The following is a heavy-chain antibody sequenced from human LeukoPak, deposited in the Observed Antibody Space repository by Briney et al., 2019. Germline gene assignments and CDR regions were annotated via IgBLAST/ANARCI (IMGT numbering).Heavy chain of an antibody. D-gene: IGHD2-2*01. Sequence: PSETLSLTCTVSGGSISSSSYYWGWIRQPPGKGLEWIGNIYYSGSTYSNPSLKSRVTTSVDTSKNQFSLKLSSVTAADTAVYYCARGDCSSTICYSPMDVWGKGTTVTVSS. J-gene: IGHJ6*03. CDR1: GGSISSSSYY. CDR2: IYYSGST. V-gene: IGHV4-39*07. CDR3: ARGDCSSTICYSPMDV.